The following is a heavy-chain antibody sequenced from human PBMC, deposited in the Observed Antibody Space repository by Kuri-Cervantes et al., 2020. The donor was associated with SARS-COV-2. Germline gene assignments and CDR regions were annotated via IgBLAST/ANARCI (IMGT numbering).Heavy chain of an antibody. CDR3: VRDGDHWNFDY. D-gene: IGHD1-1*01. Sequence: GGPLRLSCAASGFTFSSYSMNWVRQAPGKGLEWVSSISSSSSYIYYADSVKGRFTLSRDNSKNMLFLQMNSLRAEDTAVYYCVRDGDHWNFDYWGQGTLVTVSS. J-gene: IGHJ4*02. V-gene: IGHV3-21*01. CDR1: GFTFSSYS. CDR2: ISSSSSYI.